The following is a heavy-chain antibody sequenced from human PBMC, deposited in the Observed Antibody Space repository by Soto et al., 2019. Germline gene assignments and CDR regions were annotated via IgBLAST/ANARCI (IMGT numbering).Heavy chain of an antibody. CDR2: ISQDGNKK. D-gene: IGHD3-9*01. J-gene: IGHJ3*01. CDR1: GFIFSSYA. CDR3: ADLRYFD. Sequence: QVQLVESGGGVVRPGRSLRLSCAASGFIFSSYAMHWVRQAPGKGLEWVAGISQDGNKKYYADSVEGRFTISRDNSKNTLYLHMSSLRAEDTAVYYCADLRYFDGGQGTMVTVSP. V-gene: IGHV3-30-3*01.